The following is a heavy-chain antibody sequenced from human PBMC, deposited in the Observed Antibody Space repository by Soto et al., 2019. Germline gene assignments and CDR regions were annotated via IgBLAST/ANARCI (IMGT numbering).Heavy chain of an antibody. CDR2: IYPGDSDT. J-gene: IGHJ3*02. V-gene: IGHV5-51*01. CDR1: GYSFTSYW. D-gene: IGHD2-15*01. CDR3: ARASYSSADAFDI. Sequence: LGESLKISCQGSGYSFTSYWIGWVRQMPGKGLEWMGIIYPGDSDTRYSPSFQGQVTISADKSISTAYLQWSSLKASDTAMYYCARASYSSADAFDIWGQGTMVTVSS.